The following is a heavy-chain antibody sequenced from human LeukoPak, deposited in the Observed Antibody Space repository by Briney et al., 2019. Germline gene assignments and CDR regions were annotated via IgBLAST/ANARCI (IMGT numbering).Heavy chain of an antibody. CDR2: IYYSGST. V-gene: IGHV4-59*01. Sequence: PSEALSLTCTVSGGSISSYYWSWIRQSPGKELEWIGNIYYSGSTNYNPSLKSRVTISVDTSKNQFSLQLSSVTAADAAVYYCARCFNCLGILVAGIRLDPWGQGTLVTVSS. CDR3: ARCFNCLGILVAGIRLDP. D-gene: IGHD6-13*01. J-gene: IGHJ5*02. CDR1: GGSISSYY.